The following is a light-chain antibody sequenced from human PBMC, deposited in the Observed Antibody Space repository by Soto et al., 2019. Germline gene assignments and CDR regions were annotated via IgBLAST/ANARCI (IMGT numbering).Light chain of an antibody. Sequence: QSALTQPASLSGSPGQSITISCTGTSSDVGGYNFVSWYQQHPGKAPKLMIYDVNNRPSGVSNRFSGSKSGNTASLTISGLQAEDEADYYCSSYTSSSTSVFGTGTKVTVL. CDR1: SSDVGGYNF. CDR3: SSYTSSSTSV. CDR2: DVN. V-gene: IGLV2-14*03. J-gene: IGLJ1*01.